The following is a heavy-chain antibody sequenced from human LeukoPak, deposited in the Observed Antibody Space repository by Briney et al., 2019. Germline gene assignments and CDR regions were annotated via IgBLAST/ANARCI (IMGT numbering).Heavy chain of an antibody. CDR2: ISGSGGST. CDR1: GFTLSSYA. V-gene: IGHV3-23*01. D-gene: IGHD3-3*01. CDR3: AKGTYYDFWSGYYE. J-gene: IGHJ4*02. Sequence: PGGSLRLSCAASGFTLSSYAMSWVRQAPGKGLEWVSAISGSGGSTYYADSVKGRFTISRDNSKNTLYLQMNSLRAEDTAVYYCAKGTYYDFWSGYYEWGQGTLVTVSS.